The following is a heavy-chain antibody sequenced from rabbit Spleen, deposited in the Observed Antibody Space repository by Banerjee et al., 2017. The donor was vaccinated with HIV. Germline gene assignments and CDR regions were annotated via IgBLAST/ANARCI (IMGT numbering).Heavy chain of an antibody. CDR2: IYTAGDGST. Sequence: EQLKETGGGLVQPGGSLTLSCKASRFDFTSDYMSWVRQAPGKGLEWIGLIYTAGDGSTDYTNWVNGRFTISKTSSTVDLKMTSLTAADTATYFCARDKELAIWGYEFDLWGPGTLVTVS. D-gene: IGHD3-1*01. J-gene: IGHJ4*01. CDR3: ARDKELAIWGYEFDL. CDR1: RFDFTSDYM. V-gene: IGHV1S21*01.